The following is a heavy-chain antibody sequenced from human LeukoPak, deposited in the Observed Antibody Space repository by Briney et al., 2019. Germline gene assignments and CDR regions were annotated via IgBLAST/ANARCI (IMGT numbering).Heavy chain of an antibody. Sequence: PGGSLRLSCAASGFTFSSYGMHWVRQAPGKGLEWVAVISYDGSNKYYADSVKRRFTISRDNSKNTLYLQMNSLRAEDTAVYYCAKGDDSSSWPFDYWGQGTLVTVSS. CDR2: ISYDGSNK. J-gene: IGHJ4*02. CDR3: AKGDDSSSWPFDY. V-gene: IGHV3-30*18. CDR1: GFTFSSYG. D-gene: IGHD6-13*01.